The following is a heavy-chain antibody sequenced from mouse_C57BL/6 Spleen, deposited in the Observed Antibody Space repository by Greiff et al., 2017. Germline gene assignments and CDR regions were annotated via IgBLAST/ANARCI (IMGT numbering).Heavy chain of an antibody. CDR3: ARLWSTTSGYFDV. V-gene: IGHV1-26*01. CDR1: GYTFTDYY. CDR2: INPNNGGT. D-gene: IGHD1-1*02. J-gene: IGHJ1*03. Sequence: EVQLQQSGPELVKPGASVKISCKASGYTFTDYYMNWVKQSHGKSLEWIGDINPNNGGTSYNQKFKGKATLTVDKSSSTAYMELRSLTSEDSAVYYCARLWSTTSGYFDVWGTGTTVTVSA.